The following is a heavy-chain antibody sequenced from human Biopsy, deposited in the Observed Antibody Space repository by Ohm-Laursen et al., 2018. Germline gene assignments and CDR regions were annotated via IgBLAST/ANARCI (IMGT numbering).Heavy chain of an antibody. V-gene: IGHV3-21*01. CDR3: ARDSSRRAREGGMDV. CDR2: ISETSSHI. J-gene: IGHJ6*02. Sequence: SLRLSCSASGFSVSSYDMNWVRQALGKGLEWISYISETSSHIYGADSVRGRFTVARDIAKNSLYLQLNSLRVEDTAVYYCARDSSRRAREGGMDVWGQGTTVTVSS. CDR1: GFSVSSYD. D-gene: IGHD6-6*01.